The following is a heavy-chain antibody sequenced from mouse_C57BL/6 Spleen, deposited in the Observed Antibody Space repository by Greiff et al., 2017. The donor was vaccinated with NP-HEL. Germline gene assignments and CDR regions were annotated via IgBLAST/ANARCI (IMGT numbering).Heavy chain of an antibody. D-gene: IGHD1-1*01. CDR1: GYTFTSYG. CDR2: IYIGNGYT. CDR3: ARSPYYYGRSYWYFDV. J-gene: IGHJ1*03. V-gene: IGHV1-58*01. Sequence: DVQLQESGAELVRPGSSVKMSCKTSGYTFTSYGINWVKQRPGQGLEWIGYIYIGNGYTEYNEKFKGKATLTSDTSSSTAYMQLSSLTSEDSAIYFCARSPYYYGRSYWYFDVWGTGTTVTVSS.